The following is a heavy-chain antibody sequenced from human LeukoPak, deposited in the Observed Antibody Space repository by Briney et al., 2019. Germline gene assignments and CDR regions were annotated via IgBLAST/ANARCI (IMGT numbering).Heavy chain of an antibody. Sequence: ASVKVSCKASGYTFTGRYIHWVRQAPGQGLEWMGRINPDSGDTDYVQMFEGRVTMTRDTSISTAYMELRRLRSDDTAVYYCARIILSGTLDFDYWGQGTLVTVSS. CDR1: GYTFTGRY. D-gene: IGHD1/OR15-1a*01. V-gene: IGHV1-2*02. CDR3: ARIILSGTLDFDY. J-gene: IGHJ4*02. CDR2: INPDSGDT.